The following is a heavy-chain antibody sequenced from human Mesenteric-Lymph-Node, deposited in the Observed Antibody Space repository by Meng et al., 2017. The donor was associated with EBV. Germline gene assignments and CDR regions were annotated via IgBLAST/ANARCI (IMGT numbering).Heavy chain of an antibody. J-gene: IGHJ4*02. CDR1: GGSSSSSSYY. Sequence: LQSPVPGLLTPSSTLSLTSTVSGGSSSSSSYYWGWIRQPPGKGLEWIGSIYYSGSTYYNPSLKSRVTISVDTSKNQFSLKLSSVTAADTAVYYCATSSLTVDYWGQGTLVTVSS. CDR2: IYYSGST. CDR3: ATSSLTVDY. V-gene: IGHV4-39*07.